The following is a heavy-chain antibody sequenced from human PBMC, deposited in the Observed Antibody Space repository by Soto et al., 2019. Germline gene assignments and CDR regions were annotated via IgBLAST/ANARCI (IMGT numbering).Heavy chain of an antibody. CDR1: GYTFTTYD. V-gene: IGHV1-8*01. CDR2: LNPKSGMT. Sequence: QVQLVQSGPEVKKPGASVKVSCKASGYTFTTYDFNWVRQAPGQGLEWMGWLNPKSGMTGSTQKFQGRVTSTRDPCISTVYMELSSLRSEDTAVYYCARVAGSTYYWGQGTLVTVSS. D-gene: IGHD1-26*01. CDR3: ARVAGSTYY. J-gene: IGHJ4*02.